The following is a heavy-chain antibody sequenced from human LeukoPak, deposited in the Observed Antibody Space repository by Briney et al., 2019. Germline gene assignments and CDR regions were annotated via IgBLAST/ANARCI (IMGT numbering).Heavy chain of an antibody. J-gene: IGHJ4*02. CDR2: IWYDGSNK. V-gene: IGHV3-33*01. Sequence: GGSLRLSCAASGFTFSSYGMHWVRQAPGNGLEWVAVIWYDGSNKYYADSVKGRFTISRDNSKNTLYLQMNSLRAEDTAVYYCARDSLVYDFWSGYRTDFFDYWGQGTLVTVSS. D-gene: IGHD3-3*01. CDR3: ARDSLVYDFWSGYRTDFFDY. CDR1: GFTFSSYG.